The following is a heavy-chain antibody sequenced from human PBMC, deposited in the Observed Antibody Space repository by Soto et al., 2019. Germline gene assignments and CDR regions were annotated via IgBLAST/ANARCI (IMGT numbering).Heavy chain of an antibody. D-gene: IGHD6-13*01. V-gene: IGHV3-30*03. CDR1: GFTFSSYG. CDR2: ISYDGSNK. Sequence: GGSLRLSCAASGFTFSSYGMHWVRQAPGKGLEWVAVISYDGSNKYYADSVKGRFTISRDNSKNTLYLQMNSLRAEDTAVYYCDQSEPEYSSSWHSYDYYGIDVWGQGTTVTVS. J-gene: IGHJ6*02. CDR3: DQSEPEYSSSWHSYDYYGIDV.